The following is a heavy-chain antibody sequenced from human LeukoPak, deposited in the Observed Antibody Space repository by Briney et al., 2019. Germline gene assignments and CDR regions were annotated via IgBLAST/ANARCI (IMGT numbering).Heavy chain of an antibody. J-gene: IGHJ4*02. Sequence: SVTVSCKASGFTFTSSAMQWVRQARGQRLEWIGWIVVGSGNTNYAQKFQERVTITRDMSTSTAYMELSSLRSEDTAVYYCVRDRGTYRPIDCWGQGTLVTVSS. CDR3: VRDRGTYRPIDC. V-gene: IGHV1-58*02. D-gene: IGHD1-26*01. CDR2: IVVGSGNT. CDR1: GFTFTSSA.